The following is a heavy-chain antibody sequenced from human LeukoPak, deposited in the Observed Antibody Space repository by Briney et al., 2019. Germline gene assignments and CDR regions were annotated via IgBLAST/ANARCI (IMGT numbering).Heavy chain of an antibody. CDR1: GFTFSSYW. Sequence: PGGSLRLSCAASGFTFSSYWMHWVRHAPGKGRVWVSRISEDGSSASYADSVKGRFTNSRDNGKKTLYLQMNSLRAEDTAVYYCARHLHDWGQGTLVTVSS. CDR3: ARHLHD. CDR2: ISEDGSSA. V-gene: IGHV3-74*01. D-gene: IGHD3-16*01. J-gene: IGHJ4*02.